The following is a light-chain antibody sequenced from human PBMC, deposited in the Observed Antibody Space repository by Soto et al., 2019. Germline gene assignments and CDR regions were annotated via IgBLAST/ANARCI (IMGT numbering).Light chain of an antibody. J-gene: IGKJ1*01. Sequence: EIRMTQSPSTLSVSTGGRATISCRASQSISDTLAWYQQKPGQVPRLLIYGASTRDTGFPARFSGSGSGADFTLTISSLQSEDFAVYYCQQYDIWPWTFGQGTKVDIK. CDR3: QQYDIWPWT. CDR1: QSISDT. CDR2: GAS. V-gene: IGKV3-15*01.